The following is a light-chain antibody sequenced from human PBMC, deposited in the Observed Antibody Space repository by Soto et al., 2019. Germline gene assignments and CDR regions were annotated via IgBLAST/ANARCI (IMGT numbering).Light chain of an antibody. V-gene: IGLV2-14*01. CDR2: DVS. CDR1: SSDVGGYSY. CDR3: ASYTTSSTYV. Sequence: QSVLTQPASVYGSPGQSIAISCTGTSSDVGGYSYVSWYQQQPGKAPKLVISDVSNRPSGVSDRFSGSKSGNTASLTISGLQTEDEADYYCASYTTSSTYVFGTGTKVPVL. J-gene: IGLJ1*01.